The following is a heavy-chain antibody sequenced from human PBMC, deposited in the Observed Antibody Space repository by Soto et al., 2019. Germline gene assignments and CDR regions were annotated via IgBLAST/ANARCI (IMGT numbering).Heavy chain of an antibody. J-gene: IGHJ4*02. CDR3: AKDRSSGWYGGY. V-gene: IGHV3-23*01. D-gene: IGHD6-19*01. CDR2: ISGSGGST. CDR1: GFTFSSYA. Sequence: PGGSLRLSCAASGFTFSSYAMSWVRQAPGKGLEWVSAISGSGGSTYYADSVRGRFTISRDNSKNTLYLQMNSLRAEDTAVYYCAKDRSSGWYGGYWGQGTLVTVSS.